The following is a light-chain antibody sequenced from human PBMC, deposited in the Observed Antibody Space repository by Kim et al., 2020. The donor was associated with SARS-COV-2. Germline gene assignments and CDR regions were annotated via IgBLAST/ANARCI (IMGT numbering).Light chain of an antibody. V-gene: IGLV3-9*01. CDR2: RDK. Sequence: VALGQTATIPCGGSNIENKNVHWYHQRPGQAPVLVMYRDKKRPSGIPERLSGSNSGNTATLTISRVEAGDEGDFYCQVWDSRTVVFGGGTQLTVL. J-gene: IGLJ2*01. CDR1: NIENKN. CDR3: QVWDSRTVV.